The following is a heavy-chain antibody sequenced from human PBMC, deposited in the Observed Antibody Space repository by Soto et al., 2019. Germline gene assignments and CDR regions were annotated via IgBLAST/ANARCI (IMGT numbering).Heavy chain of an antibody. D-gene: IGHD3-9*01. J-gene: IGHJ1*01. CDR3: AKAVHYDIVTGIEYVHH. CDR1: EFTFSSYA. CDR2: ISGTGRVT. Sequence: EVQLLESGGGLVQPGGSLKLSCAASEFTFSSYAMSWVRQAPGKGLEWVSGISGTGRVTNYAESVKGRFTISRDNPKSTLFLQMNSLRHEDTAVYYCAKAVHYDIVTGIEYVHHWGQGTLVTVS. V-gene: IGHV3-23*01.